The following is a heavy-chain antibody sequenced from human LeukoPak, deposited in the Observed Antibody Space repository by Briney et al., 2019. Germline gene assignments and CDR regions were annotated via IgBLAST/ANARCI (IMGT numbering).Heavy chain of an antibody. D-gene: IGHD4-17*01. CDR3: ASQRLRRDWFDP. V-gene: IGHV1-46*01. J-gene: IGHJ5*02. Sequence: GASVKVSCKASGYTFTSYYMHWVRQAPGQGLEWMGIINPSGGSTSYAQKFQGRVTMTRDTSTSTVYIELSSLRSEDTAVYYCASQRLRRDWFDPWGQGTLVTVSS. CDR1: GYTFTSYY. CDR2: INPSGGST.